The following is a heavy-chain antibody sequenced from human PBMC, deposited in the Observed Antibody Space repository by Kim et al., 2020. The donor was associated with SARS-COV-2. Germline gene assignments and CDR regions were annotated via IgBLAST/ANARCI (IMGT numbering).Heavy chain of an antibody. V-gene: IGHV3-23*01. Sequence: GGSLRLSCAASGLSFSSFDMRWVRQAPGKGLEWVSSITSSGDKRYYADSVKGRFTTSRDNSKSTLYLQMNSLIAEDTAFYYCAKLMCNHNYHSMDVWGQG. CDR1: GLSFSSFD. CDR2: ITSSGDKR. J-gene: IGHJ6*02. D-gene: IGHD2-8*01. CDR3: AKLMCNHNYHSMDV.